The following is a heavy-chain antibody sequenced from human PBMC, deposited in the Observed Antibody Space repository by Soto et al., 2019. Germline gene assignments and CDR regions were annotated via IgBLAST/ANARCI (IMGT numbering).Heavy chain of an antibody. Sequence: QVQLVESGGGVVQPGRSLRLSCAASGFTFSSYGMHWVRQAPGKGLEWVAVISYDGSNKYYADSVKGRFTISVDNSKNTLYLQMNSLRAEDTAVYYCAKVRRFGESDYGMDVGGQGTTVTVSS. V-gene: IGHV3-30*18. D-gene: IGHD3-10*01. CDR2: ISYDGSNK. CDR3: AKVRRFGESDYGMDV. J-gene: IGHJ6*02. CDR1: GFTFSSYG.